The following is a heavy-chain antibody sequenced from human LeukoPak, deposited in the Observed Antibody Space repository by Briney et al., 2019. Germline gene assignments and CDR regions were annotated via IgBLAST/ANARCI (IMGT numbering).Heavy chain of an antibody. D-gene: IGHD1-26*01. V-gene: IGHV3-48*03. J-gene: IGHJ4*02. CDR3: AEEVGNTYPTFDY. CDR1: GFTFSSYE. CDR2: ISSSGSTI. Sequence: PGGSLRLFCAASGFTFSSYEMNWVRQAPGKGLEWVSYISSSGSTIYYADSVKGRFTISRDNAKNSLYLQMNSLRAEDTAVYYCAEEVGNTYPTFDYWGQGTLVTVSS.